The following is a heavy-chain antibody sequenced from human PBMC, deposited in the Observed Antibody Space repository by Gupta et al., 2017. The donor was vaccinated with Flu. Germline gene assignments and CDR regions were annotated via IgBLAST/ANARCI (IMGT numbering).Heavy chain of an antibody. CDR3: ARASGGNVPFDY. CDR2: LSPRGST. Sequence: QVQLQESGPGLVQPSQTLSLTCTVSGASISSGNYYWTWIRQPAGKGLEWIGRLSPRGSTNYNPSLKSRVTISIDTSKNQFSLKLSSVTAADTAVYYCARASGGNVPFDYWGQGTLVTVSS. J-gene: IGHJ4*02. D-gene: IGHD3-16*01. CDR1: GASISSGNYY. V-gene: IGHV4-61*02.